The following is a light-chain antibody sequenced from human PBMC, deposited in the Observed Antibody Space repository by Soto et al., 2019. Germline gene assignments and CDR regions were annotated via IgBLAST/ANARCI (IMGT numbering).Light chain of an antibody. J-gene: IGLJ1*01. V-gene: IGLV2-11*01. CDR3: CSYAGSYTFV. CDR1: SSDVGGYNY. Sequence: SVLTQPRSVSGSPGQSFTISCTGTSSDVGGYNYVSWYQQPPGKTPKLMIYDVSKRPSGVPDRFSGSKSGNTASLTISGLQAEDEADYYCCSYAGSYTFVFGTGTKVTVL. CDR2: DVS.